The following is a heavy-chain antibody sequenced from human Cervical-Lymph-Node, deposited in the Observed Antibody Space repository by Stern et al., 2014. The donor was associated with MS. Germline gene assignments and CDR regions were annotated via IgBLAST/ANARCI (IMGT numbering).Heavy chain of an antibody. V-gene: IGHV4-39*01. CDR1: GGSITSSSHY. CDR2: IYYTGET. CDR3: ARIAGGYLYYYGMDV. Sequence: LQLQESGPGLVKPSETLSLTCTVSGGSITSSSHYWGWIRQPPGKGLEWIGNIYYTGETYYNPSLKKRVNISIDKSRDQFSLKLSSVTAADTAVFYCARIAGGYLYYYGMDVWGQGTTVTVSS. D-gene: IGHD3-16*01. J-gene: IGHJ6*02.